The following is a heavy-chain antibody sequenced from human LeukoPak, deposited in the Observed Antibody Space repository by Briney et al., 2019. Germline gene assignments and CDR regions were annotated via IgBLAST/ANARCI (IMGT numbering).Heavy chain of an antibody. CDR2: ISGSSTYI. J-gene: IGHJ5*02. D-gene: IGHD4-17*01. CDR3: ARDPHYGDYGT. CDR1: GFTFSSYS. V-gene: IGHV3-21*01. Sequence: GGSLRLSCAASGFTFSSYSMNWVRQAPGKGLEWVSSISGSSTYIYYADSARGRFTISRDNAKNSLYLQMNSLRAEDTAVYYCARDPHYGDYGTWGQGTLVTVSS.